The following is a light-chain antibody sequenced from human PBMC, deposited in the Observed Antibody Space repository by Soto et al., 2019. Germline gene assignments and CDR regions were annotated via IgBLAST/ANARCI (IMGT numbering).Light chain of an antibody. Sequence: DIQMTQSPSSLSASVGDRVTITCQSSQNINNYLNWYKQKPGRAPKLLIYDASNLEAGVPSRFRGSGSGTDFTFTIRRLKPEDIATDYCQQYENIPTVGQGTRLEIK. CDR3: QQYENIPT. V-gene: IGKV1-33*01. J-gene: IGKJ5*01. CDR2: DAS. CDR1: QNINNY.